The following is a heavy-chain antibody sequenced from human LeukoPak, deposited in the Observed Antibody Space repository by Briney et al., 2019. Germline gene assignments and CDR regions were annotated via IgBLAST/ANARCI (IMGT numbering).Heavy chain of an antibody. CDR1: GASINTFY. D-gene: IGHD3-16*01. V-gene: IGHV4-4*07. Sequence: PSETLSLTCNVSGASINTFYWTWIRQPAGKGLEWLGRVYTTETTNYNPSFRGRLTMSLDTSKNQVSLELTSVAAADTAIYYCAGDRSRGGFFDLWGRGTLVTVSS. J-gene: IGHJ2*01. CDR2: VYTTETT. CDR3: AGDRSRGGFFDL.